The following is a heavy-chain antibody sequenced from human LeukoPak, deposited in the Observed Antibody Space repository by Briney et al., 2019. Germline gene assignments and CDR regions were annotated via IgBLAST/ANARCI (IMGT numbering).Heavy chain of an antibody. CDR2: INPNGGST. CDR1: GYSFTSYH. Sequence: PGASVKVSCKASGYSFTSYHLHWVRQAPGQGLEWMGIINPNGGSTNYAQKFQGRFIMTRDTSTSTVYMELSSLRSEDTAVYYCARDLGDTIIGYWGQGTLVTVSS. V-gene: IGHV1-46*01. CDR3: ARDLGDTIIGY. J-gene: IGHJ4*02. D-gene: IGHD5-24*01.